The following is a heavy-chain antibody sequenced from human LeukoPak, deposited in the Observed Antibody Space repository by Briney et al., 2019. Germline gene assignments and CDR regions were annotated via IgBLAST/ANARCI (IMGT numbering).Heavy chain of an antibody. D-gene: IGHD3-9*01. CDR2: IDYDSSHI. Sequence: PGGSLRLSCAASGFTFSNSAMNWVRQVPGKGLEWVSSIDYDSSHIYYAASVRGRFTISRDNAGNSVYLQMNSLRVEDTAVYYCARDPLRYLRVGHYDYWGQGTRVAVSS. V-gene: IGHV3-21*01. J-gene: IGHJ4*02. CDR1: GFTFSNSA. CDR3: ARDPLRYLRVGHYDY.